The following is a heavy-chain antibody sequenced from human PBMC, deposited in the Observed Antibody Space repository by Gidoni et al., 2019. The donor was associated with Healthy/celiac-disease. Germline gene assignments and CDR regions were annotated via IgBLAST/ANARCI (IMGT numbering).Heavy chain of an antibody. CDR1: GFTFRSYG. V-gene: IGHV3-30*18. CDR3: AKVEYSSGWYLNYYGMDV. Sequence: QVQLAEAGGGVVQPGRSLGLSCAASGFTFRSYGMHWVCQAPGKGLKGVAVILYDGSNKYYADSVKGRLTISRDNSKNTLYLQMNSLRAVDTAVYYCAKVEYSSGWYLNYYGMDVWGQGTTVTVSS. CDR2: ILYDGSNK. J-gene: IGHJ6*02. D-gene: IGHD6-19*01.